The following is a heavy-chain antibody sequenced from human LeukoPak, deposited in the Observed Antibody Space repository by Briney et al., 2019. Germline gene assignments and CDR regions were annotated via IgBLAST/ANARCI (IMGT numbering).Heavy chain of an antibody. CDR1: GDSFNSYP. Sequence: AAVKFSCKSSGDSFNSYPMQWVRQPPGQGLEWMGIINPSGGSTNYAQKFQGRVTMTRDTSTSTVYMELSSLRSEDTAVYYCARLGYCSSTVRQWGQGTLVTVSS. CDR2: INPSGGST. V-gene: IGHV1-46*02. D-gene: IGHD2-2*01. J-gene: IGHJ4*02. CDR3: ARLGYCSSTVRQ.